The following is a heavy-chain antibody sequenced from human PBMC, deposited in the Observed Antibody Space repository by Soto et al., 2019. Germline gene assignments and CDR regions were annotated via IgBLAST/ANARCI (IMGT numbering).Heavy chain of an antibody. D-gene: IGHD2-21*02. CDR1: GFTFTSSA. CDR3: AADVGRYCGGDCYSAYGRNLDY. J-gene: IGHJ4*02. Sequence: SVKVSCKASGFTFTSSAVQWVRQARGQRLEWIGWIVVGSGNTNYAQKFQERVTITRDMSTSTAYMELSSLRSEDTAVYYCAADVGRYCGGDCYSAYGRNLDYWGQGTLVTVSS. CDR2: IVVGSGNT. V-gene: IGHV1-58*01.